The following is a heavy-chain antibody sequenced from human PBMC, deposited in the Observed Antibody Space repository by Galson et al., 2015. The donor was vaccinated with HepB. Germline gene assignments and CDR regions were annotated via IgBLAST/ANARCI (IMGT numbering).Heavy chain of an antibody. J-gene: IGHJ4*02. CDR2: IWSDSTDI. V-gene: IGHV3-33*01. Sequence: SLRLSCAASGFRFNNYAMHWIRQGPGKGLEWLALIWSDSTDIIYADSVRGRFTISRDNSKNILYLGMNRLGADDTGVYFCVRGENRSGYRYDYWGQGALVTVSS. CDR3: VRGENRSGYRYDY. CDR1: GFRFNNYA. D-gene: IGHD5-12*01.